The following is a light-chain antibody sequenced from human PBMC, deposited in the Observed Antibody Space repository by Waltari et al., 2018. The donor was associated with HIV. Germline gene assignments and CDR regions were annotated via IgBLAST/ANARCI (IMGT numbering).Light chain of an antibody. CDR3: SSYAGSAVV. Sequence: QSALTQPPSASGSRGQSVTISCTGTSSDVGAYNYLSWYQQYPGMAPKLIIYEVNKRPSGVPDRFSGSKSGNTASLTVSGLQAEDEADFYCSSYAGSAVVFGGGTKLTVL. CDR2: EVN. V-gene: IGLV2-8*01. CDR1: SSDVGAYNY. J-gene: IGLJ2*01.